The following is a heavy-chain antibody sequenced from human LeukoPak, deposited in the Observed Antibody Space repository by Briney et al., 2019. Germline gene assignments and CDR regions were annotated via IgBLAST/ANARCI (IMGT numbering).Heavy chain of an antibody. CDR1: GYTFTSSG. CDR3: ARVGRDYGGNRFSDY. CDR2: ISAYNGDI. Sequence: ASVKVSCKASGYTFTSSGVSWVRQAPGQGLEWMGWISAYNGDINYAQKFQGRVIMTTDTSTSTAYMELRSLRSDDTAIYYCARVGRDYGGNRFSDYWGQGTLVTVSS. V-gene: IGHV1-18*01. J-gene: IGHJ4*02. D-gene: IGHD4-23*01.